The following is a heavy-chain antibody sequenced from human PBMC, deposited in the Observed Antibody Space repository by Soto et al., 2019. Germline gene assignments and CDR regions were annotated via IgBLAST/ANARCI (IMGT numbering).Heavy chain of an antibody. CDR1: GYTFTSYG. CDR2: ISAYSGNT. CDR3: AGDSGVRPIVVVPAAIEGY. J-gene: IGHJ4*02. D-gene: IGHD2-2*01. V-gene: IGHV1-18*01. Sequence: GASVKVSCKASGYTFTSYGISWVRQAPGQGLEWMGWISAYSGNTNYAQKLQGRVTMTTDTSTSTAYMELRSLRSDDTAVYYCAGDSGVRPIVVVPAAIEGYWGQGTLVTVSS.